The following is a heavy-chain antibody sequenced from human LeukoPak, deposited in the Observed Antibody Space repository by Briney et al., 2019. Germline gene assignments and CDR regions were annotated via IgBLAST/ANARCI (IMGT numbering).Heavy chain of an antibody. J-gene: IGHJ6*02. CDR2: ISGSGSNT. D-gene: IGHD1-14*01. CDR3: VKSRREACCYGMDV. Sequence: GGSLRLSCTASGLTFSNYVMNWVRRAPGKGLEWVSAISGSGSNTYYADSVKDRFTISRDNSKNSLYLQMNSLRPKDTAVYYCVKSRREACCYGMDVWGQGTTVTVS. CDR1: GLTFSNYV. V-gene: IGHV3-23*01.